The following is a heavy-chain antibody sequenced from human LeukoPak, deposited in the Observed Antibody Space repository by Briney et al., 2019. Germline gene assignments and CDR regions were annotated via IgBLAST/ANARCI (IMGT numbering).Heavy chain of an antibody. Sequence: PSETLSLTCTVSKGSISSHFWSWIRRPAGKGLEWIGHINNSGSTNYNPSLKSRVTMSVDMSKNQFSLRLSSVTAADTAIYYCARVRDCSGYYLGAFDVWGQGTMVTVSS. CDR3: ARVRDCSGYYLGAFDV. J-gene: IGHJ3*01. V-gene: IGHV4-4*07. CDR2: INNSGST. D-gene: IGHD3-22*01. CDR1: KGSISSHF.